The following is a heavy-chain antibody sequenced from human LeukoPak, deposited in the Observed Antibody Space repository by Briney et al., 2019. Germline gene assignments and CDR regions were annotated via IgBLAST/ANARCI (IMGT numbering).Heavy chain of an antibody. Sequence: SVKVSCKASGGTYSSSVLSWVRQAPGQGLEWWGGIIPIFGTKNYAQTFQGRVTITADESTSTAYMELSSLRSEDTAVYYCARRRSYYDSSGYTFDIWGQGTMVAVSS. V-gene: IGHV1-69*13. CDR1: GGTYSSSV. CDR2: IIPIFGTK. CDR3: ARRRSYYDSSGYTFDI. J-gene: IGHJ3*02. D-gene: IGHD3-22*01.